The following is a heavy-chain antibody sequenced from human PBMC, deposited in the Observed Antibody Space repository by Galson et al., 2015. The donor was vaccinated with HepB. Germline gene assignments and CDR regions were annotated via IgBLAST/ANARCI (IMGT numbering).Heavy chain of an antibody. D-gene: IGHD3-10*01. Sequence: SLRLSCAASGFTFSSYAMSWVRQAPGKGLEWVSAISGSGGSTYYADSVKGRFTISRDNSKNTLYLQMNSLRAEDTAVYYRAKSTRDYYGSGSYFDYWGQGTLVTVSS. J-gene: IGHJ4*02. V-gene: IGHV3-23*01. CDR3: AKSTRDYYGSGSYFDY. CDR2: ISGSGGST. CDR1: GFTFSSYA.